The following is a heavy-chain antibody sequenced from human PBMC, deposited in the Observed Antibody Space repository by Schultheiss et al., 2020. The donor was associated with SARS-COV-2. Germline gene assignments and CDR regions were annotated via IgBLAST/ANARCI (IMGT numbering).Heavy chain of an antibody. J-gene: IGHJ6*02. Sequence: GGSLRLSCAASGFTFSSYAMHWVRQAPGKGLEWVGRIKSKTDGGTTDYAAPVKGRFTISRDDSKNTLYLQMNSLRAEDTAVYYCAREPAPSSSWQAYYYYYGMDVWGQGTTVTVSS. D-gene: IGHD6-13*01. V-gene: IGHV3-15*01. CDR1: GFTFSSYA. CDR3: AREPAPSSSWQAYYYYYGMDV. CDR2: IKSKTDGGTT.